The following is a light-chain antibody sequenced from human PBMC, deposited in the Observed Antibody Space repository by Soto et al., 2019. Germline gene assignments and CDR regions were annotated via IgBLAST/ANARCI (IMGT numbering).Light chain of an antibody. J-gene: IGKJ2*01. CDR2: DAS. V-gene: IGKV1-39*01. CDR1: QSIGTN. CDR3: QQYYSFPRT. Sequence: DIQMTQSPSSLSASVGDRVTITCRASQSIGTNLNWYHQKPGKAPNLLIYDASSLQSGVPSRFSGSVSGTDFTLTISSLQPEDFATYFCQQYYSFPRTFGQGTKLEIK.